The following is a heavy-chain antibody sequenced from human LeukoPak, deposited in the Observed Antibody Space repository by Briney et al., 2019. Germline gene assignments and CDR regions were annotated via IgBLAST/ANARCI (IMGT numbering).Heavy chain of an antibody. D-gene: IGHD3-3*02. CDR2: INHSGST. CDR3: ATDLAVDYYYYMDV. J-gene: IGHJ6*03. Sequence: SETLSLTCAVYGGSFSGYYWSWIRQPPGKGLEWIGEINHSGSTNYNPSLKSRVTISVDTSKNQFSLKLSSVTAADTAVYYCATDLAVDYYYYMDVWGKGTTVTVSS. V-gene: IGHV4-34*01. CDR1: GGSFSGYY.